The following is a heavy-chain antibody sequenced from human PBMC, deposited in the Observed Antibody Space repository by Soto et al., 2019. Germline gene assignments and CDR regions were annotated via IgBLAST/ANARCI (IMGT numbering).Heavy chain of an antibody. J-gene: IGHJ3*02. CDR3: ARVGVVPAAIHRAAFDI. CDR1: GRSISSGGYY. V-gene: IGHV4-31*03. Sequence: TLSITCTFSGRSISSGGYYWSWIRQHPGKGLEWIGYIYYSGSTYYNPSLKSRVTISVDSSKNQFSLKLSSVTAADTAVYYCARVGVVPAAIHRAAFDIWGQGTMVTV. CDR2: IYYSGST. D-gene: IGHD2-2*02.